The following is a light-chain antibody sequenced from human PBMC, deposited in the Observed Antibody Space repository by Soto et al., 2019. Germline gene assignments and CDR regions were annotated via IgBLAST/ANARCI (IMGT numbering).Light chain of an antibody. Sequence: QSVLTQPASVSGSPGQSITISCTGTSSDVGGHDYVSWYQQHPGKAPKLIIYEVSNRPSGVSNRFSGSKSGNTASLTISGLQAEDEADYYCSSYTSSSTYVFGTGTKVTV. CDR1: SSDVGGHDY. J-gene: IGLJ1*01. CDR3: SSYTSSSTYV. CDR2: EVS. V-gene: IGLV2-14*01.